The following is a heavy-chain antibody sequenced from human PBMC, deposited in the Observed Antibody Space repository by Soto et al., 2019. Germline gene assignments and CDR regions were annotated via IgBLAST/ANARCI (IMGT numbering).Heavy chain of an antibody. CDR2: IIPILGIA. V-gene: IGHV1-69*02. D-gene: IGHD3-10*01. Sequence: QVQLVQSGAEVKKPGSSVKVSCKASGGTFSSYTISWVRQAPGQGLEWMGRIIPILGIANYAQKFQGRVTITADKSTSTAYMELSSLRSEDTAVYYCARSWGLWFGELPQGAYYYYGMDVWGQGTTVTVSS. J-gene: IGHJ6*02. CDR3: ARSWGLWFGELPQGAYYYYGMDV. CDR1: GGTFSSYT.